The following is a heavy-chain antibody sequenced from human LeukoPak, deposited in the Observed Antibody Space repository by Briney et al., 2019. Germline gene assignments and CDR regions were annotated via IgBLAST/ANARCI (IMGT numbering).Heavy chain of an antibody. D-gene: IGHD6-13*01. CDR2: IIPIFGTA. Sequence: SVKISCKASGGTFSSYAISWVRQAPGQGLEWMGGIIPIFGTANYARKFQGRVTITADESTSTAYMELSSLRSEDTAVYYCARGSAAAGQNYYYYYYMDVWGKGTTVTVSS. J-gene: IGHJ6*03. CDR3: ARGSAAAGQNYYYYYYMDV. V-gene: IGHV1-69*13. CDR1: GGTFSSYA.